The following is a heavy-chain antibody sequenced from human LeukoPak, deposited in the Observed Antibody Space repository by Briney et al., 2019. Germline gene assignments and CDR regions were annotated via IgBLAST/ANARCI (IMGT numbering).Heavy chain of an antibody. V-gene: IGHV3-23*01. J-gene: IGHJ4*02. D-gene: IGHD3-22*01. Sequence: GGSLRLSCAASGFTFSSYAMSWVRQAPGKGLEWVSAISGSGGSTYYADSVKGRFTISRDNSKNTLYLQMNSLRAEDAAVYYCAKFSYDSSGYNIDYWGQGTLVTVSS. CDR1: GFTFSSYA. CDR3: AKFSYDSSGYNIDY. CDR2: ISGSGGST.